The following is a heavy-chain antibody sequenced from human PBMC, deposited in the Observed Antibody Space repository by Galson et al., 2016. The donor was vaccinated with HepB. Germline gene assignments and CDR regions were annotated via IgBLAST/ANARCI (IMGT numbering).Heavy chain of an antibody. Sequence: SLRLSCAAAGFTFSSYAMNWVRQAPGKGLEWVAVISFDGNNKYYADSVKGRFTISRDNSKNTLYLQMNSLRAEETAVYYFAKGGYQGTFGAHVTPRQKTNFDYWGQGTLVTVSS. CDR2: ISFDGNNK. J-gene: IGHJ4*02. D-gene: IGHD2-15*01. CDR3: AKGGYQGTFGAHVTPRQKTNFDY. CDR1: GFTFSSYA. V-gene: IGHV3-30-3*01.